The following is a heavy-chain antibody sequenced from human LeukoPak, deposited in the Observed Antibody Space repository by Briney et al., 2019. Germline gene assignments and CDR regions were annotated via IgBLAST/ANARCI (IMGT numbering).Heavy chain of an antibody. Sequence: GGSLRLSCAASGFTFSSYWMSWVRQAPGEGLVWVSRIRSDGSDTRYAESVKGRFTISRDNAKNALYLQMNSLRAEDTAVYYCARDWFHAIDYWGQGTLVTVSS. D-gene: IGHD2/OR15-2a*01. CDR1: GFTFSSYW. CDR3: ARDWFHAIDY. V-gene: IGHV3-74*01. CDR2: IRSDGSDT. J-gene: IGHJ4*02.